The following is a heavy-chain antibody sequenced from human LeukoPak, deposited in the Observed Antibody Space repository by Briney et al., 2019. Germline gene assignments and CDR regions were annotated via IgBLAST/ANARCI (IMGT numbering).Heavy chain of an antibody. Sequence: GGSLRLSCAASGFTFSSYAMIWVRQAPGKGLEWVSAISGSGGSTYYADSVKGRFTISRDNSKNTLYLQMNSLRAEDTAVYYCAKLEDSSGWYFSFFDYWGQGTLVTVSS. CDR1: GFTFSSYA. D-gene: IGHD6-19*01. J-gene: IGHJ4*02. CDR2: ISGSGGST. CDR3: AKLEDSSGWYFSFFDY. V-gene: IGHV3-23*01.